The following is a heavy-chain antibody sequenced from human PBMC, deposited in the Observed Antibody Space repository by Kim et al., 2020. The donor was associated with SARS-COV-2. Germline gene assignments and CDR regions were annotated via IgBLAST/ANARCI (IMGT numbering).Heavy chain of an antibody. J-gene: IGHJ3*02. V-gene: IGHV1-69*13. Sequence: SVKVSCKASGGTFSSYAISWVRQAPGQGLEWMGGIIPIFGTANYAQKFQGRVTITADESTSTAYMELSSLRSEDTAVYYCASPIRGNYYDSSRDAFDIWGQGTMVTVSS. CDR2: IIPIFGTA. CDR1: GGTFSSYA. CDR3: ASPIRGNYYDSSRDAFDI. D-gene: IGHD3-22*01.